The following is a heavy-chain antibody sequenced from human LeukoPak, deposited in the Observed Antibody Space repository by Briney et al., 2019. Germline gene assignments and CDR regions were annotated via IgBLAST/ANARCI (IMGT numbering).Heavy chain of an antibody. CDR1: GFTFGSYS. CDR3: ARDYAVAAAGKIPFDY. CDR2: ISSSSSYI. D-gene: IGHD6-13*01. Sequence: GGSLRLSCAAPGFTFGSYSMNWVRQAPGKGLEWVSSISSSSSYIYYADSVKGRFTISRDNAKNSLYLQMNSLRAEDTAVYYCARDYAVAAAGKIPFDYWGQGTLVTVSS. V-gene: IGHV3-21*01. J-gene: IGHJ4*02.